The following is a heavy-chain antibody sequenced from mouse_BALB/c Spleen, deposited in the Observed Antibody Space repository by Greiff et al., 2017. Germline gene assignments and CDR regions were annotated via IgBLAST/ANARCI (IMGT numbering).Heavy chain of an antibody. CDR1: GFTFSSYG. D-gene: IGHD2-1*01. J-gene: IGHJ3*01. Sequence: EVKLVESGGDLVKPGGSLKLSCAASGFTFSSYGMSWVRQTPDKRLEWVATISSGGSYTYYPDSVKGRFTISRDNAKNTLYLQMSSLKSEDTAMYYCARDLYGNYGFAYWGQGTLVTVSA. CDR3: ARDLYGNYGFAY. V-gene: IGHV5-6*02. CDR2: ISSGGSYT.